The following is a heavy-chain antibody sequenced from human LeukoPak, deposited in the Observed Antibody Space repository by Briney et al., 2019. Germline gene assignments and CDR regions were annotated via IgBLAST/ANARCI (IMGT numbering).Heavy chain of an antibody. CDR2: IYYSGST. CDR1: GGSISSYY. V-gene: IGHV4-59*13. D-gene: IGHD3-22*01. J-gene: IGHJ5*02. Sequence: PSETLSLTCTVSGGSISSYYWSWIRQPPGKGRNGIGYIYYSGSTNYNPSLKSRVTISVDTSKNQFSLKLSSVTAADTAVYYCARDQDSSGYYYGFDPWGQGTLVTVSS. CDR3: ARDQDSSGYYYGFDP.